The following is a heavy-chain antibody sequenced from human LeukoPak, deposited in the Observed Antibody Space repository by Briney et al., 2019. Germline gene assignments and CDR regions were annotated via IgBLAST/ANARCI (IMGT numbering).Heavy chain of an antibody. CDR2: IRGSGGST. CDR3: AREARDYVWGSYRYTAPFDY. V-gene: IGHV3-23*01. Sequence: PGGSLRLSCAASGFTFRSYAMSWVRQAPGKGLEWVSGIRGSGGSTYYADSVKGRFTISRDNSKNTLYLQMNSLRAEDTAVYYCAREARDYVWGSYRYTAPFDYWGQGTLVTVSS. J-gene: IGHJ4*02. D-gene: IGHD3-16*02. CDR1: GFTFRSYA.